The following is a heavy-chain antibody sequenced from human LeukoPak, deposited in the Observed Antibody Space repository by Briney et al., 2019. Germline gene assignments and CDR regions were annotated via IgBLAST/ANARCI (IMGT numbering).Heavy chain of an antibody. Sequence: GGSLRLSCAASGFTFSSYSMNWVRQAPGKGLEWVSSISSSSSYIYYADSVKGRFTISRDNAKNSLYLQMNSLRAEDTALYYCAKDSGPLVVPAAQAYFDYWGQGTLVSVSS. D-gene: IGHD2-2*01. V-gene: IGHV3-21*04. CDR2: ISSSSSYI. J-gene: IGHJ4*02. CDR1: GFTFSSYS. CDR3: AKDSGPLVVPAAQAYFDY.